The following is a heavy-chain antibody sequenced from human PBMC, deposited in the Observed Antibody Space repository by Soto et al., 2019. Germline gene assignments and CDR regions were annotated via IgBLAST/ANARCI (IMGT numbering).Heavy chain of an antibody. Sequence: QITLKESGPTLVKPTQTLTLTCTFSGFSLSTSGVGVGWIRQPPGKALEWLALIYWDDDKRYSPSLKSRLTTXKXTXXTQVVLTMTNMAPVDTATYYCAHSKAAAGPRNFEYWGQGTRVTVSS. V-gene: IGHV2-5*02. CDR1: GFSLSTSGVG. CDR3: AHSKAAAGPRNFEY. D-gene: IGHD6-13*01. J-gene: IGHJ4*02. CDR2: IYWDDDK.